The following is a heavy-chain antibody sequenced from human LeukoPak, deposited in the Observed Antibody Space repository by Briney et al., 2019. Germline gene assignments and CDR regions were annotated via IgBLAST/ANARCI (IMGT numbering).Heavy chain of an antibody. CDR1: GGSISSYY. D-gene: IGHD3-22*01. CDR3: ARASSITMIDAFDI. J-gene: IGHJ3*02. V-gene: IGHV4-59*01. CDR2: IYYSGST. Sequence: TSETLSLTCTVSGGSISSYYWSWIRQPPGKGLEWIGYIYYSGSTNYNPSLKSRVTISVDTSKNQFSLKLSSVTAADTAVYYCARASSITMIDAFDIWGQGTMVTVSS.